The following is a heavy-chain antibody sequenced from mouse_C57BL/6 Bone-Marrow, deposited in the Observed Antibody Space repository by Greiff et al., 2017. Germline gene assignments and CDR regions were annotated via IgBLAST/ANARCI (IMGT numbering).Heavy chain of an antibody. J-gene: IGHJ3*01. Sequence: VKLQQPGAELVMPGASVKLSCKASGYTFTSYWMHWVKQRPGQGLEWIGEIDPSDSYTNYNQKFKGKSTLTVDKSSSTAYMQLSSLTSEDSAVYYCARGGLLRLFAYWGQGTLVTVSA. CDR2: IDPSDSYT. CDR1: GYTFTSYW. CDR3: ARGGLLRLFAY. V-gene: IGHV1-69*01. D-gene: IGHD2-3*01.